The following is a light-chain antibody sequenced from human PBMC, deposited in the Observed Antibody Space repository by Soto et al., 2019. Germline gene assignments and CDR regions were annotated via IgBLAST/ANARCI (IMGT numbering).Light chain of an antibody. CDR2: GAS. CDR1: QRVDSTF. J-gene: IGKJ2*03. CDR3: QHYGDSSYS. Sequence: VLTQSPGTLSFSPGGKATLSCRARQRVDSTFLAWYQHKAGQAPRLLIYGASSRATGVPDRFNGGGSGTDFTLTISGLAPEDFAVYYCQHYGDSSYSFGQG. V-gene: IGKV3-20*01.